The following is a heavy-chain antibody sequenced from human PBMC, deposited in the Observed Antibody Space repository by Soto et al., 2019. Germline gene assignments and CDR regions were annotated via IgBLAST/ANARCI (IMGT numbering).Heavy chain of an antibody. V-gene: IGHV1-69*01. Sequence: QVQLVQSGAEVKKPGSSVKVSCKASGGTFSSYPIRWVRQAPGHGLAWMGGFIPIFGTENYAQKFQGRVTITADESTSTAYMELSSLRSEDTAVYYCARAYYGSGSYLGMDVWGQGTTVTVSS. CDR1: GGTFSSYP. J-gene: IGHJ6*02. CDR2: FIPIFGTE. CDR3: ARAYYGSGSYLGMDV. D-gene: IGHD3-10*01.